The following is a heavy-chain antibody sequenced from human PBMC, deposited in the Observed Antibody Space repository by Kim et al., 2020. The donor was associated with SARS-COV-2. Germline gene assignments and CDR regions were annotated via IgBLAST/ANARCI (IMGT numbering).Heavy chain of an antibody. Sequence: GGSLRLSCAASGFTFSSYAMSWVRQAPGKGLEWVSAISGSGGSTYYADSVKGRFTISRDNSKNTLYLQMNSLRAEDTAVYYCAKMPRGWYSSSWYYFDYWGQGTLVTVSS. CDR3: AKMPRGWYSSSWYYFDY. D-gene: IGHD6-13*01. V-gene: IGHV3-23*01. J-gene: IGHJ4*02. CDR1: GFTFSSYA. CDR2: ISGSGGST.